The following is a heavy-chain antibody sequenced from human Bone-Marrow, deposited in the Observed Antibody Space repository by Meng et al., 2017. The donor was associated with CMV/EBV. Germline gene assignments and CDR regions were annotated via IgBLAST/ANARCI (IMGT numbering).Heavy chain of an antibody. Sequence: ASVKVSCKASGYTFTGYYMHWMRQAPGQGLEWMGWINPNSGGTNYAQKFQGRVTMTRDTSISTAYMELSRLRSDDTAVYYCARGRYSYGYGAFDIWGQGTMVTVSS. CDR3: ARGRYSYGYGAFDI. CDR2: INPNSGGT. J-gene: IGHJ3*02. V-gene: IGHV1-2*02. CDR1: GYTFTGYY. D-gene: IGHD5-18*01.